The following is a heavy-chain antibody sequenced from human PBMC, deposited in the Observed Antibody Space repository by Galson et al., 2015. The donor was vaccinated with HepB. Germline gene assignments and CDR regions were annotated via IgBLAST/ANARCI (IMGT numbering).Heavy chain of an antibody. V-gene: IGHV1-3*01. J-gene: IGHJ6*02. CDR1: GSTFTSYA. D-gene: IGHD6-19*01. CDR2: INAGNGNT. CDR3: ARVGRLTPVGGWFNSYYYYGMDV. Sequence: SVKVSCKASGSTFTSYAMHWVRQAPGQRLEWMGWINAGNGNTKYSQKFQGRVTITRDTSASTAYMELRSLRSDDTAVYYCARVGRLTPVGGWFNSYYYYGMDVWGQGTTVTVSS.